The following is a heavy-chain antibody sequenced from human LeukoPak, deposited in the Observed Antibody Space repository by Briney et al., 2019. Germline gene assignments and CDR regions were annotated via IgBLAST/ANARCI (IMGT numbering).Heavy chain of an antibody. CDR3: AKVQGILTGYYLPYYYYGMDV. Sequence: GGSLRLSCAASGFTFSSYAMSWVRQPPGKGLEWVSAISGSGGSTYYADSVKGRFTISRDNSKNTLYLQMNSLRAEDTAVYYCAKVQGILTGYYLPYYYYGMDVWGQGTTVTVSS. CDR1: GFTFSSYA. J-gene: IGHJ6*02. V-gene: IGHV3-23*01. D-gene: IGHD3-9*01. CDR2: ISGSGGST.